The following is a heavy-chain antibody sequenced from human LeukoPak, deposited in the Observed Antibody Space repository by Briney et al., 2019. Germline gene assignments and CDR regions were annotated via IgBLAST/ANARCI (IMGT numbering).Heavy chain of an antibody. CDR2: IYYSGST. CDR3: ARHQSYGSGTYYAPFDY. CDR1: GGSVSSSSYY. J-gene: IGHJ4*02. V-gene: IGHV4-39*01. Sequence: SETLSLTCTVSGGSVSSSSYYWGWIRQPPMKGLEWIGSIYYSGSTEDNLSLNSPLPISVDTARNQFSLKLSSVTAADAAVYYCARHQSYGSGTYYAPFDYWGQGILVTVSS. D-gene: IGHD3-10*01.